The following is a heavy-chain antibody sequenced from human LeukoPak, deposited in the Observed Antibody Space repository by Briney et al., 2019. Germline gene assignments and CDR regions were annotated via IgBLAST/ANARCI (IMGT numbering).Heavy chain of an antibody. V-gene: IGHV4-34*01. J-gene: IGHJ4*02. Sequence: SETLSLTCAVYNGSFRGYYWSWIRQPPGKGLEWIGEINHSGITHYNPSLESRVTISVDTSKNQVSLKVRSVTAADTALYYCARGRVVPAAMPFDYWGQGTLVTVSS. CDR2: INHSGIT. D-gene: IGHD2-2*01. CDR1: NGSFRGYY. CDR3: ARGRVVPAAMPFDY.